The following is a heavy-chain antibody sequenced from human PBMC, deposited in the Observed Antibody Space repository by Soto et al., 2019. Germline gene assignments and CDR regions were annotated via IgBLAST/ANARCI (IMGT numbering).Heavy chain of an antibody. Sequence: SVEVSCKSSVGTFSSYAISCVRPAPGQGLEWMGGIIPIFGTANYAQKFQGRVTITADESTSTAYMELSSLRSEDTAVYYCARGGGYCSSTSCLHNWFDPWGQGTRVTVSA. D-gene: IGHD2-2*01. CDR2: IIPIFGTA. J-gene: IGHJ5*02. V-gene: IGHV1-69*13. CDR1: VGTFSSYA. CDR3: ARGGGYCSSTSCLHNWFDP.